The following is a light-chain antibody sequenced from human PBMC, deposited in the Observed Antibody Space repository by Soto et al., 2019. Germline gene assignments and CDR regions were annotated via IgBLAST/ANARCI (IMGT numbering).Light chain of an antibody. CDR2: EVS. CDR3: SSYAGSNAFV. J-gene: IGLJ1*01. V-gene: IGLV2-8*01. Sequence: QSALTQPPSASGSPGQSVTISCTGTSSDVGGYNYVSWYQQHPGKAPKLMIYEVSKRPSGVPDRFSGSKSGNTASLTVSGLQAEDDDDYYRSSYAGSNAFVFGAGTKLTVL. CDR1: SSDVGGYNY.